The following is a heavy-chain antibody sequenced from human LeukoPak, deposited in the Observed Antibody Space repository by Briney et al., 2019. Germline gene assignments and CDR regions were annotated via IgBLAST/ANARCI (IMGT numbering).Heavy chain of an antibody. CDR1: GGSISSYY. Sequence: PSETLSLTCTVSGGSISSYYWSWIRQPPGKGLEWIGYIYYSGSTNYNPSLKSRVTISVDTSKNQFSLKLSSVTAADTAVYYCARDRQLGLDYWGQGTLVTVSS. V-gene: IGHV4-59*01. J-gene: IGHJ4*02. CDR3: ARDRQLGLDY. CDR2: IYYSGST. D-gene: IGHD6-6*01.